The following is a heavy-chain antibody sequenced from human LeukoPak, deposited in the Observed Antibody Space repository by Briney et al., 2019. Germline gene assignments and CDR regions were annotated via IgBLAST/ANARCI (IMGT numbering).Heavy chain of an antibody. CDR2: IIPIFGTA. D-gene: IGHD3-9*01. CDR1: GGTFSSYA. CDR3: PREDDILTGYNY. J-gene: IGHJ4*02. Sequence: ASVKVSCKASGGTFSSYAISWVRQAPGQGLEWMGGIIPIFGTANYAQKFQGRVTITTDKSTSTAYMELSSLRSEDTAVYYCPREDDILTGYNYWGQGTLVTVSS. V-gene: IGHV1-69*05.